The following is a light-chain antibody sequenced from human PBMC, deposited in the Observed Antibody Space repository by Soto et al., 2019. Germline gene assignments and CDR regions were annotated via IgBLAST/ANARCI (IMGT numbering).Light chain of an antibody. CDR3: SSYRSSPPSYG. CDR1: SSDVGGYNH. CDR2: EVN. V-gene: IGLV2-14*01. J-gene: IGLJ1*01. Sequence: QSALTQPASVSGSPGQSITISCTGSSSDVGGYNHVTWYQQHPGKAPKLMIYEVNDRPSGVSDRFSGSKSGNTASLTISGLQAEDEADYYCSSYRSSPPSYGFGTGTKLTVL.